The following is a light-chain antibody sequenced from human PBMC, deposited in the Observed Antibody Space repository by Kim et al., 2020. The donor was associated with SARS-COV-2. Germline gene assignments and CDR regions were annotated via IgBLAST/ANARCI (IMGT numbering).Light chain of an antibody. CDR3: QQHYTYPYT. J-gene: IGKJ2*01. Sequence: AILLTQSPSSFSASTGDRVTITCRASQDISNSLAWYQQDPGKAPKLLIYGSSTLQSGVPSRFTGSGSGTDFTLTITCLQSEDFATYYCQQHYTYPYTFGQGTKLEI. V-gene: IGKV1-8*01. CDR1: QDISNS. CDR2: GSS.